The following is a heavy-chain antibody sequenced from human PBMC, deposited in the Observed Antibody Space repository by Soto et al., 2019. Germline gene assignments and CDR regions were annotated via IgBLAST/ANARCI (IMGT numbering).Heavy chain of an antibody. J-gene: IGHJ6*02. Sequence: PSETLSLTCAVYGGSSSGYYWSWIRQPPGKGLEWIGEINHSGSTNYNPSLKSRVTISVDTSKNQFSLKLSSVTAADTAGYYCGRGPPRDGEKSGGYYSSVMAFWGQGTTVTVSS. V-gene: IGHV4-34*01. D-gene: IGHD2-21*01. CDR3: GRGPPRDGEKSGGYYSSVMAF. CDR1: GGSSSGYY. CDR2: INHSGST.